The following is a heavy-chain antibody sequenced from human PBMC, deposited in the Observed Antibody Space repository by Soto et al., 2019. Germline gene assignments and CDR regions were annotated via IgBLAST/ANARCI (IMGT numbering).Heavy chain of an antibody. Sequence: PGGSLRLSCAASGFTFSSYGMHWVRQAPGKGLEWVAVIWYDGSNKYYADSVKGRFTISRDNSKNTLYLQMNSLRAEDTAVYYCARERIRTPDYYYYGMDVWGQGTTVTVSS. CDR1: GFTFSSYG. CDR2: IWYDGSNK. J-gene: IGHJ6*02. V-gene: IGHV3-33*01. CDR3: ARERIRTPDYYYYGMDV.